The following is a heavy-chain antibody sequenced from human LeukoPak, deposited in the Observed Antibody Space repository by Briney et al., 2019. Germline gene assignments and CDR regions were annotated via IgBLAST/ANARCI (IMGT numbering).Heavy chain of an antibody. CDR1: GGSISSYY. CDR2: IYYSGST. CDR3: ARDTLPAAGHFDY. V-gene: IGHV4-59*01. Sequence: SETLSLTCTVSGGSISSYYWSWIRQPPGKGLEWIEYIYYSGSTNYNPSLKSRVTISVDTSKNQFSLKLSSVTAADTAVYYCARDTLPAAGHFDYWGQGTLVTVSS. J-gene: IGHJ4*02. D-gene: IGHD6-13*01.